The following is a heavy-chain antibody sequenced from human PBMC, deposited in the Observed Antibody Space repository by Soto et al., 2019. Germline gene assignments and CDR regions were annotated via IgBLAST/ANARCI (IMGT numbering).Heavy chain of an antibody. D-gene: IGHD3-10*01. J-gene: IGHJ4*02. Sequence: AGGSLRLSCAASGFTFSSYGMHWVRQAPGKGLEWVAVIWYDGSNKYYADSVKGRFTISRDNSKNTLYLQMNSLRAEDTAVYYCARDRMVRPHVGYYFDYWGQGTLVTVSS. CDR2: IWYDGSNK. CDR3: ARDRMVRPHVGYYFDY. CDR1: GFTFSSYG. V-gene: IGHV3-33*01.